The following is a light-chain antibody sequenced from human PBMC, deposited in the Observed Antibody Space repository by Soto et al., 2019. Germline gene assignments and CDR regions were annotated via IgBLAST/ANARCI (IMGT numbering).Light chain of an antibody. CDR3: QQLNSYLLT. J-gene: IGKJ4*01. CDR1: QNISNY. CDR2: DAS. V-gene: IGKV3-11*01. Sequence: SLLTQSPATLSLSPGQRARLSCRASQNISNYLIWYQQKPGQAPRLLIYDASNRATGIPARFSGSGSGTDFTLTISSLQPEDFATYYCQQLNSYLLTFGGGTK.